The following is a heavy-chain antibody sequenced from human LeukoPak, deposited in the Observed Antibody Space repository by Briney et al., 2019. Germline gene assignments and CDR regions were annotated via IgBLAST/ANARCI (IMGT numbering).Heavy chain of an antibody. Sequence: GGSLRLSCAASGLTFSSYAMSWVRQAPGKGVEWVSGISGSDVRTYYADSVKGRFTISRENSKNTVYLQMNSRKGEDTALYFCSKAQVHRTWELLLAFDYWGQGTLVTVSS. D-gene: IGHD2-15*01. V-gene: IGHV3-23*01. CDR3: SKAQVHRTWELLLAFDY. J-gene: IGHJ4*02. CDR2: ISGSDVRT. CDR1: GLTFSSYA.